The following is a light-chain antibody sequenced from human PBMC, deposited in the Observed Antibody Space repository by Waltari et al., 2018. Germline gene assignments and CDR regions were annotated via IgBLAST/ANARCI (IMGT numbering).Light chain of an antibody. V-gene: IGKV4-1*01. CDR2: WAS. Sequence: DIVMTQSPDSLAVSLGERATINCKSSQGGLYNPNNKNYLAWYQQKPGQPPKLLIYWASTRESGVPDRFSGSGSGTDFTLTISSLQAEDVAVYYCHQYASSPWTFGQGTKVEI. J-gene: IGKJ1*01. CDR1: QGGLYNPNNKNY. CDR3: HQYASSPWT.